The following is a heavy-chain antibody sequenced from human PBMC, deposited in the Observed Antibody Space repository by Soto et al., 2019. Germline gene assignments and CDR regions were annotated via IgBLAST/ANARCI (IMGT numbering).Heavy chain of an antibody. CDR3: ARCRIRGAEAAGTVRTNIPYY. J-gene: IGHJ4*02. CDR2: ITPSGGST. V-gene: IGHV1-46*03. Sequence: GSVKFSCKASGYTFTSYYRDWERQAPAQWLGGVGIITPSGGSTSYAQKLQGSVTMTRDKSRSTVYMELSSLRSADTAVYYCARCRIRGAEAAGTVRTNIPYYWGQGTLVTVSS. D-gene: IGHD6-13*01. CDR1: GYTFTSYY.